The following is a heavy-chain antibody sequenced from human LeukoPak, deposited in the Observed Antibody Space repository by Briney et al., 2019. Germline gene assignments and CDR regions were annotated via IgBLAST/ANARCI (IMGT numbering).Heavy chain of an antibody. Sequence: PSENLSLTCTVSGGSINNYYWSWIRQPPGKGLEWIGYIYYSGSTNYNPSLKSRVTISVDTSKNQFSLKLSSVTAADTAVYYCARHAATGTTSSLRFDPWGQGTLVTVSS. CDR3: ARHAATGTTSSLRFDP. D-gene: IGHD4-17*01. J-gene: IGHJ5*02. V-gene: IGHV4-59*08. CDR2: IYYSGST. CDR1: GGSINNYY.